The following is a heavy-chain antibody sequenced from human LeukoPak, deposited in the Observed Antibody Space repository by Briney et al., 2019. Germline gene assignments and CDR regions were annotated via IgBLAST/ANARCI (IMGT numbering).Heavy chain of an antibody. Sequence: GSSVKVSCKASGGTFSSYTIIWVRQAPGQGLEWMGRIIPILGIANYAQKFQGRVTITADKSTSTAYMELSSLRSEDTAVYYCARSAYSNYPYNWFDPWGQGTLVTVSS. CDR3: ARSAYSNYPYNWFDP. CDR2: IIPILGIA. V-gene: IGHV1-69*02. D-gene: IGHD4-11*01. CDR1: GGTFSSYT. J-gene: IGHJ5*02.